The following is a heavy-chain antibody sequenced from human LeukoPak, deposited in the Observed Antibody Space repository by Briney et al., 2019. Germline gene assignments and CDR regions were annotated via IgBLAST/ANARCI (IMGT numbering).Heavy chain of an antibody. CDR2: ISSSSSYI. CDR1: GFTFSSYS. D-gene: IGHD2-15*01. CDR3: ARDGASRQKYCSGGSCPYAFDI. Sequence: GGSLRLSCAASGFTFSSYSMNWVRQAPGKELEWVSSISSSSSYIYYADSVKGRFTISRDNAKNSLYLQMNSLRAEDTAVYYCARDGASRQKYCSGGSCPYAFDIWGQGTMVTVSS. J-gene: IGHJ3*02. V-gene: IGHV3-21*01.